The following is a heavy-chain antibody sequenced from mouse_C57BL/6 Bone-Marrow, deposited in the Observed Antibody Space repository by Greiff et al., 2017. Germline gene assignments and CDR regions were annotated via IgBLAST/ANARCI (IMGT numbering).Heavy chain of an antibody. CDR3: ARRWLYYGNDYYAMDY. Sequence: QVQLQQPGAELVMPGASVKLSCKASGYTFTSYWMHWVKQRPGQGLEWIGEIDPSDSYTNYNQKFKGKSTLTVDKSSSTAYMQLSSLTSEDSAVSYCARRWLYYGNDYYAMDYWGQGTSVTVSS. CDR1: GYTFTSYW. D-gene: IGHD2-1*01. CDR2: IDPSDSYT. V-gene: IGHV1-69*01. J-gene: IGHJ4*01.